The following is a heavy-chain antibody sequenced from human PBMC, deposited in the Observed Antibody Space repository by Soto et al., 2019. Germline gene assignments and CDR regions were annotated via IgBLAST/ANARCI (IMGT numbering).Heavy chain of an antibody. V-gene: IGHV3-74*01. CDR3: ATYSWYFDL. D-gene: IGHD6-13*01. CDR2: IDTSGSST. Sequence: WGALLVCCVSSVFVFTKFWMHWVRQVPGKGLLWVSRIDTSGSSTSYADSVKGRLTISRDNSKNTVSLQMNSLGAEDTGVYYCATYSWYFDLWRQGSMVIVSS. J-gene: IGHJ4*02. CDR1: VFVFTKFW.